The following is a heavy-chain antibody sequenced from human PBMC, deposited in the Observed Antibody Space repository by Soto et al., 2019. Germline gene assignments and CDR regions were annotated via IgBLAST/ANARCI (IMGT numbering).Heavy chain of an antibody. CDR1: GFTFSNYA. CDR2: ISGSGGST. CDR3: GLRYCSRATCPPLNSYFYMDV. D-gene: IGHD2-15*01. J-gene: IGHJ6*03. Sequence: GGSLRLSCAASGFTFSNYAMTWVRQAPGKGLEWVPGISGSGGSTFYAGSVKGRFAISRDNSKNTLYLQMTGLTAEDTAVYYCGLRYCSRATCPPLNSYFYMDVWGKGTTVTVSS. V-gene: IGHV3-23*01.